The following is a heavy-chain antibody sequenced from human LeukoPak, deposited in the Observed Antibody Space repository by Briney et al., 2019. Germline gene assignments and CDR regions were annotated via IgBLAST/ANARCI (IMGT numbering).Heavy chain of an antibody. CDR2: ISGCSGST. V-gene: IGHV3-23*01. CDR1: GFTFSNYV. D-gene: IGHD3-22*01. Sequence: GSLRLSCAASGFTFSNYVMSWVRQAPGKGLDWVTGISGCSGSTHYAASVKGRFTISRDNSKNTLYLQMNNLRAEDTALYYCAKDQRSGFSPGDAFDMWGQGTMVTVSS. CDR3: AKDQRSGFSPGDAFDM. J-gene: IGHJ3*02.